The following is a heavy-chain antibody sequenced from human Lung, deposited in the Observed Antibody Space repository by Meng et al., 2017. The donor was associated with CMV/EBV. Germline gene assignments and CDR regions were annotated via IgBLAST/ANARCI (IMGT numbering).Heavy chain of an antibody. CDR1: GFTFSSYT. CDR3: ARIVFNWAMES. Sequence: GGSLRLXXVASGFTFSSYTINWVRQAPGKGLEWVASISSSTSYIFYADSVKGRFTISRDNAKNSLYLQMNSLRVEDTAVYYCARIVFNWAMESWGQGSLVTVSS. V-gene: IGHV3-21*01. CDR2: ISSSTSYI. D-gene: IGHD1-1*01. J-gene: IGHJ5*02.